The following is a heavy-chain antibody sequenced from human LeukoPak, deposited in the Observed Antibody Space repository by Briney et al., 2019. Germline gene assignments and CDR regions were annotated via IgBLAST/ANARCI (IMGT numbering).Heavy chain of an antibody. CDR2: IHHTGTT. CDR1: GGSISSYY. D-gene: IGHD6-19*01. J-gene: IGHJ4*02. Sequence: SETLSLTCTVSGGSISSYYWSWLRQPPGKGLEWIGYIHHTGTTNYNPSLKSRVTILVDTSKNQFSLRLTSLTAADTAVYYCAGGLKWLSFDSWGQGTLVTVSS. V-gene: IGHV4-59*01. CDR3: AGGLKWLSFDS.